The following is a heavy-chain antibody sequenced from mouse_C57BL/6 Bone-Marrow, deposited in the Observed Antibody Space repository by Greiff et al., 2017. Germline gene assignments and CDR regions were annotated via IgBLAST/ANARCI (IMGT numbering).Heavy chain of an antibody. D-gene: IGHD1-1*01. V-gene: IGHV1-59*01. J-gene: IGHJ2*01. CDR2: IDPSDSYT. CDR3: ARWHYYGSSYDFDY. Sequence: QVQLQQPGAELVRPGTSVKLSCKASGYTFTSYWMHWVKQRPGQGLEWIGVIDPSDSYTNYNQKFKGKATLTLDTYSSTAYMQLSRLTSEDSAVYYCARWHYYGSSYDFDYWGQGTTLTVSS. CDR1: GYTFTSYW.